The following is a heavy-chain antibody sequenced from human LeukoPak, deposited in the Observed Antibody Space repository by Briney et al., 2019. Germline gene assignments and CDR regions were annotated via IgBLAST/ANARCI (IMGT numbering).Heavy chain of an antibody. D-gene: IGHD7-27*01. Sequence: PGGSLRLSCLTSGFTFSTNAMSWVRQAPGKGLEWISGISGSGASTYYADSVKGRFTISRDNSKNTLYLQMNSLRAEDTAVYYCARLPRLGSFDYWGQGTLVTVSS. CDR3: ARLPRLGSFDY. V-gene: IGHV3-23*01. CDR1: GFTFSTNA. J-gene: IGHJ4*02. CDR2: ISGSGAST.